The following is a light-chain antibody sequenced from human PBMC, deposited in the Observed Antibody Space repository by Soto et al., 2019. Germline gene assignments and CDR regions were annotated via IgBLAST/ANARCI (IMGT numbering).Light chain of an antibody. CDR2: GAS. CDR1: QSVSSSY. Sequence: EIGMTQSPATLSVSVGERDTLSCRASQSVSSSYLAWYQQKPGQAPRLLIYGASSRATGIPDRFIGSGSGTDFSLTIIRLEHEDFAVYYCQQYGSSPPRTFGQGTKVDIK. CDR3: QQYGSSPPRT. J-gene: IGKJ1*01. V-gene: IGKV3-20*01.